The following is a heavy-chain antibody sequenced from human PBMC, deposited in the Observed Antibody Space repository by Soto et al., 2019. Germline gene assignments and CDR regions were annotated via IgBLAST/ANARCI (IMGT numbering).Heavy chain of an antibody. V-gene: IGHV3-48*01. CDR1: GLTFSSYS. CDR3: ARDELRYFDWLLQSPYYFDY. CDR2: ISSSSSTI. Sequence: GGSLRLSCAASGLTFSSYSMNWVRQAPGKGLEWVSYISSSSSTIYYADSVKGRFTISRDNAKNSLYLQMNSLRAEDTAVYYCARDELRYFDWLLQSPYYFDYWGQGTLVTVSS. J-gene: IGHJ4*02. D-gene: IGHD3-9*01.